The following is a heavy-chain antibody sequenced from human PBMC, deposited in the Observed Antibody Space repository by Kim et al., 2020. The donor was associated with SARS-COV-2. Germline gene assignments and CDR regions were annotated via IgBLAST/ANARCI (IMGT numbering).Heavy chain of an antibody. J-gene: IGHJ4*02. V-gene: IGHV3-53*01. CDR1: GFTFSSNY. CDR2: IYSGGST. D-gene: IGHD2-15*01. Sequence: GGSLRLSCAASGFTFSSNYMSWVRQAPGKGLEWVSVIYSGGSTYYADSVQGRFTISRDNSKNTLYLQLNTLRAEDTAVYYCARDSGGSFDYWGQGTLVTVSS. CDR3: ARDSGGSFDY.